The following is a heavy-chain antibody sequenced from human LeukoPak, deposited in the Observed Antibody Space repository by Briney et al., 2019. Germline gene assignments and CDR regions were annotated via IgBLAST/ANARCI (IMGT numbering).Heavy chain of an antibody. J-gene: IGHJ4*02. CDR2: ISGRGGTT. V-gene: IGHV3-23*01. D-gene: IGHD5-18*01. Sequence: GGSLRLSCAASGFTSSSYAMSWVRQAPGKGLEWVSTISGRGGTTHYADSVKGRFTISRDNSKNTLYLQMNSLRAEDTAVYYCAKDPRSMVTSFEYWGQGTLVTVSS. CDR3: AKDPRSMVTSFEY. CDR1: GFTSSSYA.